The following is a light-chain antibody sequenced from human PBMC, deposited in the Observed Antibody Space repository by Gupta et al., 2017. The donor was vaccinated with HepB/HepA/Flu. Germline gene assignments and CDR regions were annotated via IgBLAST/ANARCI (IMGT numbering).Light chain of an antibody. Sequence: VVMTQSPVSLPVTLGQPASISCRSSRSLVHSDGNTHLNWFQQRPGQSPRRLIYMGSKRDSGVPDRFSGSGSGTDFTLKIRRGEAEDVGVYYCRQGTHWPRTFGQGTKVEIK. CDR1: RSLVHSDGNTH. CDR2: MGS. J-gene: IGKJ1*01. V-gene: IGKV2-30*02. CDR3: RQGTHWPRT.